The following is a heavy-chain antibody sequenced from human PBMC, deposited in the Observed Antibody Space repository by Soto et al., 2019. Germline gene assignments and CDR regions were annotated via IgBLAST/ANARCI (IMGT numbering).Heavy chain of an antibody. CDR3: ARMNRVGSFVSF. Sequence: GGSLRLSCAASGFTFSSYEMHWVRQAPGKGLEWVSYISSSVSVIYYADSLKGRFTISRDNAKNSLYLQMNSLRVEDTAVYYCARMNRVGSFVSFWGQGTPVTVAS. D-gene: IGHD3-10*01. J-gene: IGHJ4*02. CDR2: ISSSVSVI. CDR1: GFTFSSYE. V-gene: IGHV3-48*03.